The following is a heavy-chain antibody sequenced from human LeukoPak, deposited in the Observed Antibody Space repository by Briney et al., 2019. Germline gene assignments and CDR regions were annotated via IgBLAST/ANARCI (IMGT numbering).Heavy chain of an antibody. CDR2: ISGSGGST. CDR1: GFTFSNYV. CDR3: ARVDYGSGTYYDNPSYYYGMDV. V-gene: IGHV3-23*01. J-gene: IGHJ6*02. Sequence: GGSLRLSCAASGFTFSNYVMSWVRQAPGKGLEWVSAISGSGGSTYYADSVKGRFTISRDNSENTLFLEMNSLRTEDTAVYYCARVDYGSGTYYDNPSYYYGMDVWGQGTTVTVSS. D-gene: IGHD3-10*01.